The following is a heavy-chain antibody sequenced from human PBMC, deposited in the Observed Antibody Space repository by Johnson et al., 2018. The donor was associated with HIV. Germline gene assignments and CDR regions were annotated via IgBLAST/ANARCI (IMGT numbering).Heavy chain of an antibody. CDR1: GFTFSSYA. D-gene: IGHD4-17*01. Sequence: QVQLVESGGGVVQPGKSLRLSCAASGFTFSSYAMHWVRQAPGKGLEWVAIISYDGTYNYYADSVKGRFTISRDNSKNTLYLQMNSLRAGDTAVYYCARGGYGDYGGGDAFDIWGQGTMVTVSS. CDR2: ISYDGTYN. V-gene: IGHV3-30*14. CDR3: ARGGYGDYGGGDAFDI. J-gene: IGHJ3*02.